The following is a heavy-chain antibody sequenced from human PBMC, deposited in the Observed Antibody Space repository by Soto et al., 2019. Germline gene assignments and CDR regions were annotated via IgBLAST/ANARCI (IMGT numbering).Heavy chain of an antibody. CDR2: IIPIFGIG. Sequence: GASVKVSCKASGGTFSRYAISWVRQAPGQGLEWMGGIIPIFGIGNYAQKFQGRVTITADTSTSTAYMELSSLRSEDTALHSCAYHTMARGVIISDSYHGMDVWGQGTTVTVSS. CDR1: GGTFSRYA. V-gene: IGHV1-69*10. CDR3: AYHTMARGVIISDSYHGMDV. D-gene: IGHD3-10*01. J-gene: IGHJ6*02.